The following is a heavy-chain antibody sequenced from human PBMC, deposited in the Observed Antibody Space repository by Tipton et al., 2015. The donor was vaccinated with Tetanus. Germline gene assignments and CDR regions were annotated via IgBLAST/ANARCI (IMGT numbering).Heavy chain of an antibody. Sequence: QLVQSGAEGKKTGSSVKVSCKASGGTFSSYAISWVRQAPGQGLEWMGGIIPIFGTANYAQKFQGRVTFTAEKSTSTAYMELSSLRSEDTAVYYCASSYYDSSGYYYANWFGPWGQGTLVTVSS. CDR2: IIPIFGTA. J-gene: IGHJ5*02. CDR1: GGTFSSYA. CDR3: ASSYYDSSGYYYANWFGP. D-gene: IGHD3-22*01. V-gene: IGHV1-69*06.